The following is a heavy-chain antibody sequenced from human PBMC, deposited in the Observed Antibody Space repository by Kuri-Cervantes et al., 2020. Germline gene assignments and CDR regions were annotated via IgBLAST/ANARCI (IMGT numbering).Heavy chain of an antibody. Sequence: GGSLRLSCAASGFTFSSYAMHWVRQAPGKGLEWVSYISSSSTIYYADSVKGRFTISRDNAKNSLYLQMNSLRAEDTAVYYCARVGRLHIVWGQGTTVTVSS. CDR3: ARVGRLHIV. CDR1: GFTFSSYA. V-gene: IGHV3-48*01. CDR2: ISSSSTI. J-gene: IGHJ6*02. D-gene: IGHD4-11*01.